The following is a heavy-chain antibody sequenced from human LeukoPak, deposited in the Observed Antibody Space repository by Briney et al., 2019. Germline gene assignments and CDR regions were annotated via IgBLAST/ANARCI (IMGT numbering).Heavy chain of an antibody. CDR1: GFTFSSYSMN. CDR3: ASVRRGFGESSKYYSYYYMDV. D-gene: IGHD3-10*01. CDR2: VYYSGST. J-gene: IGHJ6*03. V-gene: IGHV4-59*04. Sequence: AGGSLRLSCEASGFTFSSYSMNWVRQPPGKGLDWIGNVYYSGSTYYNPSLKSRVTISVDTSKNQFSLKLSAVTAADTAVYFCASVRRGFGESSKYYSYYYMDVWGNGTTVTISS.